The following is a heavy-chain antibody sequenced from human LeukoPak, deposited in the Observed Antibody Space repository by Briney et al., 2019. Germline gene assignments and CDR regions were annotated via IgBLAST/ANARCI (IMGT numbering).Heavy chain of an antibody. CDR3: GRDFDY. V-gene: IGHV4-61*02. Sequence: SETLSLTCTVSGGSISSSSYYWGWIRQPAGKGLEWIGRIYTSGSTNYNPSLKSRLTISVDTSKNQFSLKLSSVTAADTAVYYCGRDFDYWGQGTLVTVSS. CDR2: IYTSGST. J-gene: IGHJ4*02. CDR1: GGSISSSSYY.